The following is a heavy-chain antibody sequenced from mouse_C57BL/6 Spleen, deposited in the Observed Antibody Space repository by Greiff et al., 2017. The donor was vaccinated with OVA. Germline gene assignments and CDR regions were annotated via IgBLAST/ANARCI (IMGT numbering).Heavy chain of an antibody. Sequence: EVMLVESGGDLVKPGGSLKLSCAASGFTFSSYGMSWVRQTPDKRLEWVATISSGGSYTYYPDSVKRRFTISRDNAKNTLYLQMSSLKSEDTAMYYCARGRQRRTLAYWGQGTLVTVTA. J-gene: IGHJ3*01. D-gene: IGHD3-2*02. CDR1: GFTFSSYG. CDR2: ISSGGSYT. V-gene: IGHV5-6*01. CDR3: ARGRQRRTLAY.